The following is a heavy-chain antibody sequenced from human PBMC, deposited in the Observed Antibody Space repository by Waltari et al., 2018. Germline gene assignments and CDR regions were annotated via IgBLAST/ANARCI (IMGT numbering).Heavy chain of an antibody. J-gene: IGHJ6*03. Sequence: VQLVQSGAEVKKPGASVKVSCKASAYTFTSYYMHCVRQAPGHGLEGMGIINPSGGSTSYAQKFQGRVTMTRDTSTSTVYMELSSLRSEDTAVYYCARGYSSGWRYYYYYYMDVWGKGTTVTVSS. V-gene: IGHV1-46*01. CDR3: ARGYSSGWRYYYYYYMDV. D-gene: IGHD6-19*01. CDR1: AYTFTSYY. CDR2: INPSGGST.